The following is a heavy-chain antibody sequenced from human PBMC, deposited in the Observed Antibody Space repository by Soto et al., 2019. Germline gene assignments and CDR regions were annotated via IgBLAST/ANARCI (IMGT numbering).Heavy chain of an antibody. V-gene: IGHV1-46*01. CDR3: AADWSTGTNDAFDI. J-gene: IGHJ3*02. D-gene: IGHD3-9*01. Sequence: ASVKVSCKVSGYTLTELSMHWVRQAPGKGLEWMGVINPSGGSTSYAQKFQGRVTMTRDTSTSTVYMELSSLRSEDTAVYYCAADWSTGTNDAFDIWGQGTMVTVSS. CDR1: GYTLTELS. CDR2: INPSGGST.